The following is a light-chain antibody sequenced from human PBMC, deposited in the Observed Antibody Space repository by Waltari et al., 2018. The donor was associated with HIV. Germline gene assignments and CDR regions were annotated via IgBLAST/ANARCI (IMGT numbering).Light chain of an antibody. CDR2: GAS. J-gene: IGKJ2*01. CDR1: QSITRS. Sequence: DIHMTQSPSSLSASVGDRVTITCRASQSITRSLNWYQQRPGEAPNLLIYGASTLQSGVPSRFSGSGSGTDFTLTITGLQPEDFATYHCQQSSNTPKYTFGQGTKVEIK. V-gene: IGKV1-39*01. CDR3: QQSSNTPKYT.